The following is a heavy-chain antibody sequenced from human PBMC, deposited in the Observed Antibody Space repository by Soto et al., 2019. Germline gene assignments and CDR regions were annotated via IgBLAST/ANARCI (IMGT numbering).Heavy chain of an antibody. CDR2: ISSSSYI. CDR3: VRVRKLGYCSSTSCPEGAFDI. J-gene: IGHJ3*02. CDR1: GFTFSSYS. D-gene: IGHD2-2*01. Sequence: GGSLRLSCAASGFTFSSYSMNWVRQAPGKGLEWVSSISSSSYIYYADLVKGRFTISRDNAKNSLYLQMNSLRAEDTAVYYCVRVRKLGYCSSTSCPEGAFDIWGQGTMVTVSS. V-gene: IGHV3-21*01.